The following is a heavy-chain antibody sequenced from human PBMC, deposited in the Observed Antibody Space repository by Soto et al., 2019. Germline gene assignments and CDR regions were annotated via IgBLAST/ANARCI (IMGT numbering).Heavy chain of an antibody. V-gene: IGHV4-4*02. CDR2: IYHSGST. CDR3: ARGPPPRIVGDA. Sequence: QVQLQESGPGLAKPSGTLSLTCAVSGGSISSSNWWSWVRQPPGKGLEWIGEIYHSGSTNYNPSLKSRLTISVDRSKNHFSLKLSSVSAAETAVYSCARGPPPRIVGDAWRQVNLVTVSS. CDR1: GGSISSSNW. D-gene: IGHD1-26*01. J-gene: IGHJ4*02.